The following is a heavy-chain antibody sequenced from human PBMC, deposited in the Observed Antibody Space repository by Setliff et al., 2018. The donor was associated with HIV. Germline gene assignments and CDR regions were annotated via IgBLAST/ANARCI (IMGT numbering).Heavy chain of an antibody. V-gene: IGHV3-20*04. CDR3: ASEGGGYDFTFYYYYYGLDV. D-gene: IGHD5-12*01. J-gene: IGHJ6*02. CDR1: GFTFEDYG. Sequence: PGGSLRLSCATSGFTFEDYGMSWVRQAPGKGLEWVSGVNWNGDIIGHADSVKGRFTISRDNAKNSVFLQMNNVRVDDTAVYYCASEGGGYDFTFYYYYYGLDVWGQGTTVTVSS. CDR2: VNWNGDII.